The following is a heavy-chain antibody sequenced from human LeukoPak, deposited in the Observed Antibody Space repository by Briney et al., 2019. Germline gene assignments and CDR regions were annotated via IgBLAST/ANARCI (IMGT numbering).Heavy chain of an antibody. D-gene: IGHD3-3*01. V-gene: IGHV4-30-2*01. CDR1: GGSTNSGGYS. J-gene: IGHJ4*02. CDR3: ARIAVAIGGFDY. Sequence: SETLSLTCAVSGGSTNSGGYSWSWIRQPPGKGLEWIGYIYHSGSTYYNPSLKSRVTISVDRSKKQISLKLSSVTAADTAIYYCARIAVAIGGFDYWGQGTLVTVSS. CDR2: IYHSGST.